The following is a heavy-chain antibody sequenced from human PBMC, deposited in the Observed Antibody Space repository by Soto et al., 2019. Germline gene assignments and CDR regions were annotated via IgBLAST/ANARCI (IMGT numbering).Heavy chain of an antibody. CDR3: ARGGPLYCSGGSCYPASWFDP. D-gene: IGHD2-15*01. Sequence: PSQTVSLTCAISGDSFCSNSAAWNWIRQSPSRGLEWLGRTYYRSKWYNDYAVSVKSRITINPDTSKNQFSLQLNSVTPEDTAVYYCARGGPLYCSGGSCYPASWFDPWGQGTLVTVSS. CDR1: GDSFCSNSAA. J-gene: IGHJ5*02. CDR2: TYYRSKWYN. V-gene: IGHV6-1*01.